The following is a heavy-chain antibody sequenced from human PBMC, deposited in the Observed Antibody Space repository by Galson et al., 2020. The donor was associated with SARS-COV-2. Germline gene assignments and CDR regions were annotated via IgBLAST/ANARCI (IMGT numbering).Heavy chain of an antibody. J-gene: IGHJ4*02. Sequence: SETLSLTCTVSGGSMTSGSYYWSWIRQSAGKGLEWIGRIYTSGNTDYNPSLKSRVTISVDTSKNQFSLKLSSVTAADTAVYYCAREDSSGWGRSVTYYFDTWGQGTRVTVSS. V-gene: IGHV4-61*02. CDR3: AREDSSGWGRSVTYYFDT. D-gene: IGHD6-19*01. CDR2: IYTSGNT. CDR1: GGSMTSGSYY.